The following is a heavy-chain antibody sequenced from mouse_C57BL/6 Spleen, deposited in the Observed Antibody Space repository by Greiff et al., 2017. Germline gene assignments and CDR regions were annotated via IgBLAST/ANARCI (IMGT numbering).Heavy chain of an antibody. CDR2: ISSGSSTI. CDR3: ARRSYVMNYFDY. D-gene: IGHD1-1*01. Sequence: EVQGVESGGGLVKPGGSLKLSCAASGFTFSDSGMHWVRQAPEKGLEWVAYISSGSSTIYYADTVKGRFAISRDNAKNTLFLQKTSLRSEDTAMYYCARRSYVMNYFDYWGQGTTLTVSS. CDR1: GFTFSDSG. V-gene: IGHV5-17*01. J-gene: IGHJ2*01.